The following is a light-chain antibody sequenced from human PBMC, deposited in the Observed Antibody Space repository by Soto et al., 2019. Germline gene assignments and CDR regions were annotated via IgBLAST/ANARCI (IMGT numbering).Light chain of an antibody. CDR3: QQYYSTPRT. Sequence: DIVMTQSPDSLAVSLGERATINCKSSQSVLYSSNNKNYLALYQHKPGQPPKLLISWASTRESGVPDRFSGSGSGTDFTLTISSLQAEDVAVYYCQQYYSTPRTFGQGTKVEIK. CDR1: QSVLYSSNNKNY. CDR2: WAS. V-gene: IGKV4-1*01. J-gene: IGKJ1*01.